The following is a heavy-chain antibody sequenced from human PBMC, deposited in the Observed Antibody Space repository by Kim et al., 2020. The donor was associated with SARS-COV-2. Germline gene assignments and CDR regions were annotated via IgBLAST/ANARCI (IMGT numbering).Heavy chain of an antibody. D-gene: IGHD6-19*01. CDR3: ISVSPIPGGRYDAFD. CDR2: IRSKANSYAT. V-gene: IGHV3-73*01. J-gene: IGHJ3*02. Sequence: GGSLRLSCAASGFTFSGSTMHWVRQAPGKGLEWVGRIRSKANSYATAYAASVKNRFTISSADSKHTAHLQMNRPKTEDTAEYYCISVSPIPGGRYDAFD. CDR1: GFTFSGST.